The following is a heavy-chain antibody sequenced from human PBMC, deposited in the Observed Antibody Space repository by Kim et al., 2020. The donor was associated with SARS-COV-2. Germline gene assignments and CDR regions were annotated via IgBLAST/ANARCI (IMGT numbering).Heavy chain of an antibody. Sequence: NDYAVSVKSRITINPDRSKNQFSLQLNSVTHEDTAVYYCARELTAGTADYWGQGTLVTVSS. J-gene: IGHJ4*02. D-gene: IGHD6-19*01. CDR2: N. V-gene: IGHV6-1*01. CDR3: ARELTAGTADY.